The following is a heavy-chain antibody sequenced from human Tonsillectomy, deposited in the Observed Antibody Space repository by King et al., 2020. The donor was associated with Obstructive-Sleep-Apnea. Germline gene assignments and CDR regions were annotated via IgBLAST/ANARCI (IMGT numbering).Heavy chain of an antibody. Sequence: VQLVESGGGLVQPGGSLRLSCAASGFTFSSYWMHWVRQAPGKGLVWVSRINSDGSSTSYADSLKGRFTISRDNAKNTMFLQMNSLIAEDTAVYYCARDPCGGDCYSWGDAFDIWGQGTMVTVSS. CDR2: INSDGSST. D-gene: IGHD2-21*02. CDR3: ARDPCGGDCYSWGDAFDI. J-gene: IGHJ3*02. CDR1: GFTFSSYW. V-gene: IGHV3-74*01.